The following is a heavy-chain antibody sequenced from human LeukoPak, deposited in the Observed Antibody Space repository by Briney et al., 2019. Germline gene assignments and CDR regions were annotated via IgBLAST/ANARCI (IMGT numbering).Heavy chain of an antibody. CDR1: GFTFSTFT. J-gene: IGHJ5*02. D-gene: IGHD3-10*01. CDR3: AKEDYYGSGSAPFDP. V-gene: IGHV3-23*01. Sequence: PGGSLRLSCAASGFTFSTFTISCVPQAPGKGLERVSVMGGSGGRKSYADSVKGRFTISRDNSKNTLYLQMNSLRAEDTAVYYCAKEDYYGSGSAPFDPWGQGTLVTVSS. CDR2: MGGSGGRK.